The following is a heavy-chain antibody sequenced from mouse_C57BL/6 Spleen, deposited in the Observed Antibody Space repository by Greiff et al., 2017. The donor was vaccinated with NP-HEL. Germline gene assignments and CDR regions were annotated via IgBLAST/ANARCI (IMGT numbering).Heavy chain of an antibody. Sequence: EVKVVESGGGLVKPGGSLKLSCAASGFTFSDYGMHWVRQAPEKGLEWVAYISSGSSTIYYADTVKGRFTISRDNAKNTLFLQMTSLRSEDTAMYYCAREDWVAMDYWGQGTSVTVSS. CDR2: ISSGSSTI. V-gene: IGHV5-17*01. CDR3: AREDWVAMDY. D-gene: IGHD4-1*01. CDR1: GFTFSDYG. J-gene: IGHJ4*01.